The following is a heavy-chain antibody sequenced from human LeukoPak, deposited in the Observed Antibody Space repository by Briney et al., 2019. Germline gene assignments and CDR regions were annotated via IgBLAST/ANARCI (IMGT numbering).Heavy chain of an antibody. Sequence: ASETLSLTCTVSGGSITSGSYYWSWIRQPAGKGLEWIGRIYTSGSTNYNPSLKCRVTISVDTSKNQFSLKLSSVTAADTAVYYCARDLGYSSSSGDWFDPWGQGTLVTVSS. CDR1: GGSITSGSYY. J-gene: IGHJ5*02. D-gene: IGHD6-6*01. V-gene: IGHV4-61*02. CDR2: IYTSGST. CDR3: ARDLGYSSSSGDWFDP.